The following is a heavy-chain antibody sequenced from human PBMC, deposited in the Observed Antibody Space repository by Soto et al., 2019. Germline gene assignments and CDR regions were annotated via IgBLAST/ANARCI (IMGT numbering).Heavy chain of an antibody. Sequence: QVQLVESGGGVVQPGRSLRLSCAASGFSVSNYGMHWVRQAPGKGLEWVAVVWKDGNTKHYGDSVKGRFTISRDNSKNTLELQMSSLRGEDTAVYYGARGEAWTDEAVDIWGQGTMVTVSS. D-gene: IGHD5-12*01. CDR3: ARGEAWTDEAVDI. CDR1: GFSVSNYG. CDR2: VWKDGNTK. V-gene: IGHV3-33*01. J-gene: IGHJ3*02.